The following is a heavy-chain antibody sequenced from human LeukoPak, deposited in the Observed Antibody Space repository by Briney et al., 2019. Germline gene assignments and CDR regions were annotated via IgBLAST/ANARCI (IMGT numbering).Heavy chain of an antibody. Sequence: PSETLSLSCTVSGGSNSSYYWSWIRQPPGKRLEWIGRIYTSGSTNYNPSLKSRVTMSVDTSKNQFSLKLSSVTAADTAVYYCARELRYFDAYYYYYMDVWGKGTTVTVSS. CDR2: IYTSGST. CDR3: ARELRYFDAYYYYYMDV. V-gene: IGHV4-4*07. D-gene: IGHD3-9*01. J-gene: IGHJ6*03. CDR1: GGSNSSYY.